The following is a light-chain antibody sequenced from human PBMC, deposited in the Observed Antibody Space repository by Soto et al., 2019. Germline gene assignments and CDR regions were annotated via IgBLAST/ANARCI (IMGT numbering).Light chain of an antibody. CDR3: QQYGSSTFT. J-gene: IGKJ3*01. V-gene: IGKV3-20*01. CDR1: QSVSSSY. CDR2: GAS. Sequence: EIVLTQSPGTLSLSPGERATLSCRASQSVSSSYLAWYQQKPGPAPRLLIYGASSRATGITDRFSGSGSGTNFTITIIRLEHEAFSVYYWQQYGSSTFTFGPGTKVDIK.